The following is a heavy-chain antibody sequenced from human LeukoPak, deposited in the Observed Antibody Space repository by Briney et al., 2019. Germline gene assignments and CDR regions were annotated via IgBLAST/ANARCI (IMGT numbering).Heavy chain of an antibody. J-gene: IGHJ4*02. V-gene: IGHV4-59*01. CDR3: ARVTGYIVEDYFDY. D-gene: IGHD3-22*01. CDR2: IYYSGST. Sequence: SETLSLTCSVSGGSISSYYWSWIRQPPGKGLEWNGYIYYSGSTNYNPSLKSRVTISVDTSKNQFSLRLSSVTAADTAVYYCARVTGYIVEDYFDYWGQGTLVTVSS. CDR1: GGSISSYY.